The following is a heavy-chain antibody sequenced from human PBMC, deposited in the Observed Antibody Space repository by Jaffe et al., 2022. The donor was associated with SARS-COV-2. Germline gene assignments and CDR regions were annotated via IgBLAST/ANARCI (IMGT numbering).Heavy chain of an antibody. V-gene: IGHV4-34*01. D-gene: IGHD3-10*01. Sequence: QVQLQQWGAGLLKPSETLSLTCAVYGGSFSGYYWSWIRQPPGKGLEWIGEINHSGSTNYNPSLKSRVTISVDTSKNQFSLKLSSVTAADTAVYYCAKKRYGYGSGSGMDVWGQGTTVTVSS. CDR2: INHSGST. CDR3: AKKRYGYGSGSGMDV. J-gene: IGHJ6*02. CDR1: GGSFSGYY.